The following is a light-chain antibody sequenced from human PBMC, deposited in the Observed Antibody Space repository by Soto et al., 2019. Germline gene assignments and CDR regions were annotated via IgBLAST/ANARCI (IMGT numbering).Light chain of an antibody. Sequence: EIVMTQSPATLSVSPGERATLSCRASQSVSSNLAWYQQKPGQAPRLLIYGASTRATGIPDRFDGSGSGTDFTLTISRLEPEDFAVYYCQQYGSAPTWTFGQGTKVDIK. V-gene: IGKV3-20*01. J-gene: IGKJ1*01. CDR3: QQYGSAPTWT. CDR1: QSVSSN. CDR2: GAS.